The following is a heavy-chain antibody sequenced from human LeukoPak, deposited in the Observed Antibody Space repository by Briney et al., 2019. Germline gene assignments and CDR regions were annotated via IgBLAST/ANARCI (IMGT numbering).Heavy chain of an antibody. CDR2: IYWDDDK. J-gene: IGHJ3*02. Sequence: SGPTLVNPPQTLTLTCAFSGFSLPTRGGGVGWIRQPPGKALEWLALIYWDDDKRYSPSLKSRLTITKDTSKKQVVLTVTNLDPVDTATYYCARLAYYDNSGSSRPFDIWGQGTRVTVSS. V-gene: IGHV2-5*02. D-gene: IGHD3-22*01. CDR3: ARLAYYDNSGSSRPFDI. CDR1: GFSLPTRGGG.